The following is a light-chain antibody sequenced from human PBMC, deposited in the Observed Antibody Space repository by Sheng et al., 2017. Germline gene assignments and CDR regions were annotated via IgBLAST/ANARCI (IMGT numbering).Light chain of an antibody. CDR3: QQRADWPLT. J-gene: IGKJ4*01. Sequence: IVLTQSPGTLSLSPGETATLTCRATPSVSSSSIAWYQQKPGQAPRLLMFGAYTRAAGIPDRFSGSPSGTDFTLTISSLEPEDFAIYYCQQRADWPLTFVGGTKVEIK. CDR2: GAY. CDR1: PSVSSSS. V-gene: IGKV3D-20*02.